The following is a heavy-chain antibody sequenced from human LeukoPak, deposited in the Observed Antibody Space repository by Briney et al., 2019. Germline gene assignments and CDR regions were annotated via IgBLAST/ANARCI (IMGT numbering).Heavy chain of an antibody. CDR2: INPDGNKK. D-gene: IGHD2-21*01. Sequence: GGSLRLSCAASGLIFSGSWMNWVRQAPGKGLEWVTTINPDGNKKGVADSVRGRFTISRDDAENSLYLQMNSLRAEDTAVYYCARDFAYKKFDYWGQGTLVIVSS. CDR3: ARDFAYKKFDY. J-gene: IGHJ4*02. V-gene: IGHV3-7*03. CDR1: GLIFSGSW.